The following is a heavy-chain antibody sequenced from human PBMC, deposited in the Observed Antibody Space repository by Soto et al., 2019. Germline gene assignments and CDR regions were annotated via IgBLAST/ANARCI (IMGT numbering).Heavy chain of an antibody. Sequence: QVQLVQSGAEVKTPGSSVKVSCKASGGIFTRYDIRWVRQAPGQGLEWMGAIIPIFGTANYAQKFQGRVTITADATTSTASMELSSLRSEDTAMYYCAINEGRDVSTFDYWGQGTLVTVSS. CDR2: IIPIFGTA. D-gene: IGHD3-10*02. J-gene: IGHJ4*02. CDR3: AINEGRDVSTFDY. V-gene: IGHV1-69*01. CDR1: GGIFTRYD.